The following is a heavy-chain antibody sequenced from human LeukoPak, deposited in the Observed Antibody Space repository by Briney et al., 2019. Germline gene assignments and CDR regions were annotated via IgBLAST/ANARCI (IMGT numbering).Heavy chain of an antibody. Sequence: SETLSLTCTASGGSFSSYYWSWIRQPPGKGLEWIGYIYYSGSTNYNPSLKSRVTISVDTSKNQFSLKLSSVTAADTAVYYCARVSGGRIAVGSFDYWGQGTLVTVSS. CDR1: GGSFSSYY. CDR2: IYYSGST. D-gene: IGHD6-19*01. CDR3: ARVSGGRIAVGSFDY. J-gene: IGHJ4*02. V-gene: IGHV4-59*01.